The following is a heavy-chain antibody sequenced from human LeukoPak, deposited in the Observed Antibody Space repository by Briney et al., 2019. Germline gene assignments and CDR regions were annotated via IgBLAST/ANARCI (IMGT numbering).Heavy chain of an antibody. CDR3: AREIRGIWFDP. J-gene: IGHJ5*02. D-gene: IGHD1-26*01. CDR2: IYYSGST. CDR1: GGSISSSGYY. Sequence: SETLSLTCTVPGGSISSSGYYWSWIRQHPGKGLEWIGYIYYSGSTYYNPSLKSRVTISVDTSKNQFSLKLSSVTAADTAVYYCAREIRGIWFDPWGQGTLVTVSS. V-gene: IGHV4-31*03.